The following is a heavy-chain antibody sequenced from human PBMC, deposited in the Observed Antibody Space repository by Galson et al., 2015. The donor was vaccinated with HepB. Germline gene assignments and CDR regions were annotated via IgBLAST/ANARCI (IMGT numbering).Heavy chain of an antibody. Sequence: SVKVSCKASGYTFTNNAMHWVRQAPGQRLEWVGWINVANGNTKYAQKFQGRVTINRDTSASTVYMGPSSLRSEDTAVYYCARELNRGPALGSDAFDIWGQGTMVTVSS. V-gene: IGHV1-3*01. CDR3: ARELNRGPALGSDAFDI. J-gene: IGHJ3*02. D-gene: IGHD3-10*01. CDR1: GYTFTNNA. CDR2: INVANGNT.